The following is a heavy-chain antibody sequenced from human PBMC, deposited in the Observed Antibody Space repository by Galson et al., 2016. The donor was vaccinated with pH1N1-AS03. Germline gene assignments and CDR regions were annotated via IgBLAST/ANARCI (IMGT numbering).Heavy chain of an antibody. CDR1: GFTFSHYS. V-gene: IGHV3-21*01. J-gene: IGHJ4*02. Sequence: SLRLSCAASGFTFSHYSMNWVRQAPGKGLEWVSSISGSSSYIYYADPVKGRFTIPRGNAGKSPYLEMNSLRADDTAVYYCARDSEEYCSGGSCGRFDYWGQGILVTVSS. D-gene: IGHD2-15*01. CDR2: ISGSSSYI. CDR3: ARDSEEYCSGGSCGRFDY.